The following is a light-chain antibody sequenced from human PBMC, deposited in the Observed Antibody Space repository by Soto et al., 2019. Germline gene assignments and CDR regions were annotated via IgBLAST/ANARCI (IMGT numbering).Light chain of an antibody. CDR3: MQALQTPNT. Sequence: DSVMTRSPRSLFVTPVDPSSISCMSMQILLYSDGDNYLDWYLQKPGQSPQLLIYLASNRASGVPARFSGSGSGTYFTLKISRVEAEDVGLYYCMQALQTPNTFGQGTRLEIK. CDR2: LAS. CDR1: QILLYSDGDNY. J-gene: IGKJ5*01. V-gene: IGKV2-28*01.